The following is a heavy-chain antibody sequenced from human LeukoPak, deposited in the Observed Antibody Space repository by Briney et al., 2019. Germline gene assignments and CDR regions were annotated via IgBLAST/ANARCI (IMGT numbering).Heavy chain of an antibody. Sequence: GASVKVSCKASGYTFTGYYMHWVRQAPGQGLEWMGWINPNSGGTNYAQKFQGRVTLTRDMSTSTVYMELSSLRSEDTAVYYCARGGDIHLWINYYYYMDVWGKGTTVTVSS. J-gene: IGHJ6*03. CDR2: INPNSGGT. V-gene: IGHV1-2*02. CDR1: GYTFTGYY. D-gene: IGHD5-18*01. CDR3: ARGGDIHLWINYYYYMDV.